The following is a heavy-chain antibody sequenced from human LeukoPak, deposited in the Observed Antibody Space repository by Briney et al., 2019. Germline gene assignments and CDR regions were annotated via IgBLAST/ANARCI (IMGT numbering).Heavy chain of an antibody. D-gene: IGHD1-1*01. CDR1: GFTFSSYS. CDR2: ISSSSSTI. V-gene: IGHV3-48*04. Sequence: GGSLRLSCAASGFTFSSYSMNWVRQAPGKGLKWVSYISSSSSTIYYADSVKGRFTISRDNAMNSLYLQMNSLRAEDTAVYYCARVFVGTFDYWGQGTLVTVSS. J-gene: IGHJ4*02. CDR3: ARVFVGTFDY.